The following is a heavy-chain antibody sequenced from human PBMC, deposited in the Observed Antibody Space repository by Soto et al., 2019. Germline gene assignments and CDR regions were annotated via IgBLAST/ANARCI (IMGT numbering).Heavy chain of an antibody. D-gene: IGHD3-10*01. J-gene: IGHJ5*02. CDR3: ARGSGRLKGGFDP. CDR1: GGSISSGGYS. V-gene: IGHV4-30-2*01. Sequence: SETLSLTCAVSGGSISSGGYSWSWIRQPPGKGLEWIGYIYHSGSTYYNPSLKSRVTISVDRSKNQFSLKLSSVTAADTAVYYFARGSGRLKGGFDPWGQGTLVTVSS. CDR2: IYHSGST.